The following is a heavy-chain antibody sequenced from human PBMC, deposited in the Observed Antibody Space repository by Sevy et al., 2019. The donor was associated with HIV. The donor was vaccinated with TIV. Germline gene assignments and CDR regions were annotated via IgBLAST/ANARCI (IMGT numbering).Heavy chain of an antibody. D-gene: IGHD4-17*01. CDR2: ISGTPDNI. Sequence: GGSLRLSCAASGFTFSDYYISWIRQAPGKGLEWVSYISGTPDNIYYADSVKGRFTISRDNAKNSLYLQMNSLRAEDTGVYYCARDHVKDGDLGDYYYFAMDVWGQGTTVTVSS. CDR1: GFTFSDYY. CDR3: ARDHVKDGDLGDYYYFAMDV. J-gene: IGHJ6*02. V-gene: IGHV3-11*01.